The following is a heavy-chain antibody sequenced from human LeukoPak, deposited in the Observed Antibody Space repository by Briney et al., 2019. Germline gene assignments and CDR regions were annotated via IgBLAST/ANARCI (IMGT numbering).Heavy chain of an antibody. J-gene: IGHJ4*02. CDR2: MNPNSGNT. V-gene: IGHV1-8*01. D-gene: IGHD3-3*01. CDR3: ARGLEGGPLGY. CDR1: GYTFTRYD. Sequence: GASVKVSFKASGYTFTRYDINWVRQATGQGLELMGWMNPNSGNTGYAQKFPGRVTMTRNTAISTASMELNSLRSADRAVFSGARGLEGGPLGYWGQGTLVTVSS.